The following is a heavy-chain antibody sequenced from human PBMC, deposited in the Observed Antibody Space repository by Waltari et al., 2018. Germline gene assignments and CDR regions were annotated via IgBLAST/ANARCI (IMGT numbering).Heavy chain of an antibody. Sequence: QVQLQESGPGLVKPSETLSLTCAVSGYSISSGYYWCWLRQPPGKGLEWIGSIYHSGSTYYNPSLKSRVTISVDTSKNQFSLKLSSVTAADTAVYYCASLPGIAVAAIDYWGQGTLVTVSS. CDR3: ASLPGIAVAAIDY. CDR1: GYSISSGYY. J-gene: IGHJ4*02. D-gene: IGHD6-19*01. CDR2: IYHSGST. V-gene: IGHV4-38-2*01.